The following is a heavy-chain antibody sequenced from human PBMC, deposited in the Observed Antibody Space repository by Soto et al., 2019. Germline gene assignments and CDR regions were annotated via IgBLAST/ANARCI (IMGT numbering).Heavy chain of an antibody. Sequence: GGSLRLSCSASGFTFSNYAMHWVRQAPGKGLEYVSAISSHGGSTYYADSVKGRFTISRDNSKSTLYLQMSSLRPEDTAVYYCVNSHRLAAAPRNWGRGALVTVSS. CDR2: ISSHGGST. V-gene: IGHV3-64D*06. J-gene: IGHJ4*02. D-gene: IGHD6-13*01. CDR3: VNSHRLAAAPRN. CDR1: GFTFSNYA.